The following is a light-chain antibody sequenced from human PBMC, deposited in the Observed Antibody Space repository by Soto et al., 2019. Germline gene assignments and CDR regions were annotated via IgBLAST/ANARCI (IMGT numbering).Light chain of an antibody. CDR1: QSISRY. CDR3: QQSYSTPFT. CDR2: TAS. Sequence: DIQMTQSPSSLSASVGDRVTITCRASQSISRYLNWYQQKPGKAPTLLIYTASNLQSGVPSRFSGCGSGTDFTLTISSLQPEDFATYSCQQSYSTPFTFGPGTKVDIK. J-gene: IGKJ3*01. V-gene: IGKV1-39*01.